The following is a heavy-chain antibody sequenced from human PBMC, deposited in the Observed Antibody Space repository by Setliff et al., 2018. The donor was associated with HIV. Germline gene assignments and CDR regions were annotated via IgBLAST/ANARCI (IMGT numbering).Heavy chain of an antibody. CDR2: INGGGST. D-gene: IGHD2-2*01. J-gene: IGHJ5*01. CDR1: GDSIGTYS. V-gene: IGHV4-4*09. CDR3: ARRAVQDGSVTSSNWFES. Sequence: KPSETLSLTCAVSGDSIGTYSWHWIRQPPGKGLEWIGYINGGGSTGYNPSLTSRVTMSADTPNNQFALKLSSVTAADPAVYYCARRAVQDGSVTSSNWFESWGQGTLVTVSS.